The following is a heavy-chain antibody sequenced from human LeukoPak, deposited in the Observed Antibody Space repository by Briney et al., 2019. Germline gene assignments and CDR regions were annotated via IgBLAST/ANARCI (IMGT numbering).Heavy chain of an antibody. Sequence: SETLSLTCTVSGGSISSSSYYWGWIRQPPGKGLEWIGSIYYSGSTYYNPSLKSRVTISVDTSKNQFSLKLSSVTAAETAVYYCAITPLRGDSSGWYLYWGQGTLVTVSS. CDR2: IYYSGST. V-gene: IGHV4-39*01. CDR3: AITPLRGDSSGWYLY. CDR1: GGSISSSSYY. D-gene: IGHD6-19*01. J-gene: IGHJ4*02.